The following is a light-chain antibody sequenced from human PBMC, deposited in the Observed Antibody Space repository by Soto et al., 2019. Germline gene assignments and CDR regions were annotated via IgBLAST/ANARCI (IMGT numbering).Light chain of an antibody. J-gene: IGKJ1*01. CDR1: QSVSSSY. CDR3: QHYGSSWT. V-gene: IGKV3-20*01. CDR2: GAS. Sequence: EIVLTQSPGTLSLSPGERATLSCRASQSVSSSYLAWYQQKAGQASRLLIYGASNRATGIPDRFSGSGSGTDFILTISRLEPEDFAVYYCQHYGSSWTFGQGTKVEIK.